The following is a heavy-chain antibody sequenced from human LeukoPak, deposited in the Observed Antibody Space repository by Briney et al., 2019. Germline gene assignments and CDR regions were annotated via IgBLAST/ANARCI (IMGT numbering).Heavy chain of an antibody. CDR3: ARDGASTVVYDY. Sequence: PGGSLRLSCAASGFTFSSYWMSWVRQAPGKGLGWVANIKQEGSENYYVDSVKGRLTISRDNAKNSLYLQMNSLRAEDTAVYYCARDGASTVVYDYWGQGTLVTVSS. D-gene: IGHD4-23*01. CDR1: GFTFSSYW. CDR2: IKQEGSEN. J-gene: IGHJ4*02. V-gene: IGHV3-7*01.